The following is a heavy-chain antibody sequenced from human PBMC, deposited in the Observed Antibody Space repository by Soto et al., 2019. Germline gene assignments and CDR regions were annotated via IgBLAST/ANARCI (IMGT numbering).Heavy chain of an antibody. D-gene: IGHD2-2*01. CDR3: AGRCDSTTCLGHFDY. V-gene: IGHV1-69*06. CDR1: GDTFNNYV. CDR2: ILPIFATA. J-gene: IGHJ4*02. Sequence: QVQLVQSGAEVKKPGSSVKVSCKASGDTFNNYVVNWVRQAPGQGLEWLGGILPIFATANYAQKFQGRVTITEDKSTSTAYMELTSLRSEDTAVYYCAGRCDSTTCLGHFDYWGQGTLVTVAS.